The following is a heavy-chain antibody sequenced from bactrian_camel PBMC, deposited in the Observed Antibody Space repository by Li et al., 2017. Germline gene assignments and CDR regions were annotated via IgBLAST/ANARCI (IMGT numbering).Heavy chain of an antibody. V-gene: IGHV3S40*01. J-gene: IGHJ4*01. CDR1: GYTYGGGC. CDR2: LNKRGTGT. D-gene: IGHD1*01. CDR3: AADPSPKSTTCGYWPRYNI. Sequence: VQLVESGGGSVQAGGSLRLSCVASGYTYGGGCMGWFRQGPGKGREAVAGLNKRGTGTYYADSVKGRFTISQDNGKNTVYLQMNSLKPEDTAMYYCAADPSPKSTTCGYWPRYNIWGQGTQVTVS.